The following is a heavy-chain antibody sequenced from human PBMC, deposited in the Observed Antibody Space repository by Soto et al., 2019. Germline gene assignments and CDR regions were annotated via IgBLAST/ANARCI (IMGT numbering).Heavy chain of an antibody. D-gene: IGHD3-9*01. Sequence: SVKVSCKDSVYTFTSYGISWVRQAPGQGLEWMGWISAYNGNTNYAQKLQGRVTMTTDTSTSTAYMELRSLRSDDTAVYYCARVLRYFDWSSVGGYFDYWGQGTLVTDSS. J-gene: IGHJ4*02. CDR2: ISAYNGNT. CDR3: ARVLRYFDWSSVGGYFDY. CDR1: VYTFTSYG. V-gene: IGHV1-18*01.